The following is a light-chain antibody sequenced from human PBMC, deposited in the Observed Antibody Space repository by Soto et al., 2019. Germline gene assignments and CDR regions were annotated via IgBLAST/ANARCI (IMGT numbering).Light chain of an antibody. CDR1: SSDGGAYNY. CDR2: EVS. V-gene: IGLV2-14*01. Sequence: QSALTQPASVSGSPGQSITISCTGTSSDGGAYNYVSWYQQQPGKAPKLMIYEVSNRPSGVSNRFSGSKSGNTASLTISGLQAEDEADYYCSSYTSSSTLYVFGTGTKLTVL. CDR3: SSYTSSSTLYV. J-gene: IGLJ1*01.